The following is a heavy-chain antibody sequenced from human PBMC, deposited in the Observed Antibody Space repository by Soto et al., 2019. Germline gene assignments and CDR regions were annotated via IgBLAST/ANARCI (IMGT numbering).Heavy chain of an antibody. CDR1: GGTFSSYA. CDR2: IIPIFGTA. J-gene: IGHJ2*01. Sequence: QVQLVQSGAEVKKPGSSVKVSCKASGGTFSSYAISWVRQAPGQGLEWMGGIIPIFGTANYAQKFQGRVTITADESTSTAYMELSSLRSEDTAVYYCASGDYDSSGYSVYWYFDLWCRGTLVTVSS. CDR3: ASGDYDSSGYSVYWYFDL. D-gene: IGHD3-22*01. V-gene: IGHV1-69*01.